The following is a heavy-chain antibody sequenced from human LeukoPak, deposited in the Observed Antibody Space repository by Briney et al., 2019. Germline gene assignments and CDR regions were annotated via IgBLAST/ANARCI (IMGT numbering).Heavy chain of an antibody. CDR2: ISSSSSYI. CDR1: RFTFSSYS. Sequence: GGSLRLSCAASRFTFSSYSMNWVRQAPGKGLEWVSSISSSSSYIYYADSVKGRFTISRDNAKNSLYLQMNSLRAEDTAVYYCARAPSFSRRLAYSSSYSAFDIWGQGTMVTVSS. J-gene: IGHJ3*02. CDR3: ARAPSFSRRLAYSSSYSAFDI. V-gene: IGHV3-21*01. D-gene: IGHD6-13*01.